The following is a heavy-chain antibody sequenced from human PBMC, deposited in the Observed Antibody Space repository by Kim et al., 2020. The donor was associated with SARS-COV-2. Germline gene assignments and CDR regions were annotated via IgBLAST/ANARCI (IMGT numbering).Heavy chain of an antibody. V-gene: IGHV3-43*01. CDR2: MSWDGGTT. CDR1: GFTFHDYT. D-gene: IGHD3-16*01. Sequence: GGSLRLSCAASGFTFHDYTLHWIRQAPGKGLEWVSLMSWDGGTTYYADSVKGRFTVSRDNSKNSLYLHMKSLKTEDTALYFCTKDRLGREIWGYGMDVWGQGTAVTV. J-gene: IGHJ6*02. CDR3: TKDRLGREIWGYGMDV.